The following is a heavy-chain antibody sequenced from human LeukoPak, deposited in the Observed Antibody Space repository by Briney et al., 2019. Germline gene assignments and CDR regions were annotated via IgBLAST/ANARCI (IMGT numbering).Heavy chain of an antibody. V-gene: IGHV3-33*01. J-gene: IGHJ5*02. CDR2: IWYDGSNK. CDR3: ARAYYDSSGPNWFDP. Sequence: GGSRRLSCTASGFTFSSYGMHSVRQAPGKGMGWLAVIWYDGSNKYYADSVKGRFTISRDNSKYALYLSMSSLRAEDTAVYYCARAYYDSSGPNWFDPWGQGTLVTVSS. CDR1: GFTFSSYG. D-gene: IGHD3-22*01.